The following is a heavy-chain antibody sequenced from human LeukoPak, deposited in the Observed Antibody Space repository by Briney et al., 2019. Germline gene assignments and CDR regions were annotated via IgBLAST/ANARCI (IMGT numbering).Heavy chain of an antibody. CDR1: GVSISRGDYY. CDR2: IYYSGST. V-gene: IGHV4-30-4*01. D-gene: IGHD2-2*01. J-gene: IGHJ6*04. Sequence: SETLSLTCTVSGVSISRGDYYWGWIRQPQGKGLEWIGYIYYSGSTYYNPSLKSQFTISVDTSKNQFSLKLGSVTAADTAVYYCARGQESQLICVVWGKGTTVTVSS. CDR3: ARGQESQLICVV.